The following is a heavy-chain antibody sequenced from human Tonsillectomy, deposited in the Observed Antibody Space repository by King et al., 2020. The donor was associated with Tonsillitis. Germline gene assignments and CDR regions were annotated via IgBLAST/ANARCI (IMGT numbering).Heavy chain of an antibody. CDR3: AKDFLPNVCSSTSCKHLYYYYYGMDV. V-gene: IGHV3-30*18. CDR2: ISYDGSNK. J-gene: IGHJ6*02. CDR1: GFTFSSYG. Sequence: QVQLVESGGGVVQPGRSLRLSCAASGFTFSSYGMHWVRQAPGKGLEWVAVISYDGSNKYYADSVKGRFTISRDNSKNTLYLQMNSLRAEDTAVYYCAKDFLPNVCSSTSCKHLYYYYYGMDVWGQGTTVTVSS. D-gene: IGHD2-2*01.